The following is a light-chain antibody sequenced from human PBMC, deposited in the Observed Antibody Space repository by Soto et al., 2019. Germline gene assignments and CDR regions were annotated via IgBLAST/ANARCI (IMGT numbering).Light chain of an antibody. CDR3: QQCDNWPRT. CDR1: QSVSSN. V-gene: IGKV3D-15*01. J-gene: IGKJ1*01. CDR2: GVY. Sequence: EIVMTQSPTILSMSPGERATLSCRASQSVSSNLAWYQQKPGQAPRLLIYGVYTRAPGIPARFSGSGSGTEFTLTISSLQSEDFAVYYCQQCDNWPRTFGQGTKVAIK.